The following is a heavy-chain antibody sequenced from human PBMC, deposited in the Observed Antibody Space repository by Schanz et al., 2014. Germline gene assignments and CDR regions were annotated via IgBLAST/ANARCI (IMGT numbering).Heavy chain of an antibody. CDR2: IRSSSTPI. Sequence: EVQLLESGGGLVQPGGSLRLSCAASGFTFSAYAMTWVRQIPGKGLEWVSYIRSSSTPIYYADSVKGRFTISRDNAKNSLYLQMNSLRAEDTAVYYCAKGRFGELSAFDIWGQGTMVTVSS. CDR3: AKGRFGELSAFDI. J-gene: IGHJ3*02. D-gene: IGHD3-10*01. CDR1: GFTFSAYA. V-gene: IGHV3-48*01.